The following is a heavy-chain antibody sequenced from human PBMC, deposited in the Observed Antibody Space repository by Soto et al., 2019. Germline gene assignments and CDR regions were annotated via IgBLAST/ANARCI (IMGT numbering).Heavy chain of an antibody. D-gene: IGHD6-13*01. J-gene: IGHJ3*02. CDR3: ARLSIAAAGTYDAFDI. Sequence: SVKVSCKASGGTFSNYAISWVRQAPGQGPEWMGAIIPVFGTANYAQKFQGRITITADESTSTADMELRSLRSDDTAVYYCARLSIAAAGTYDAFDIWGQGTMVTVSS. CDR2: IIPVFGTA. CDR1: GGTFSNYA. V-gene: IGHV1-69*13.